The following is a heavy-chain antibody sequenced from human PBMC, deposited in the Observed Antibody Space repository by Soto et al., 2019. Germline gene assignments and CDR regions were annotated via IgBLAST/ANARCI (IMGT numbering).Heavy chain of an antibody. J-gene: IGHJ4*02. CDR1: GYTFTSYG. Sequence: QVQLVQSGAEVKKPGASVKVSCKASGYTFTSYGISWVRQAPGQGLEWMGWITYNGDTNYPQKLQGRVTMTTDTSPSTAYMELRSLRSDDTAMYYCARAVITRYGVLDYWGQGTLLTVSS. V-gene: IGHV1-18*01. CDR3: ARAVITRYGVLDY. CDR2: ITYNGDT. D-gene: IGHD3-22*01.